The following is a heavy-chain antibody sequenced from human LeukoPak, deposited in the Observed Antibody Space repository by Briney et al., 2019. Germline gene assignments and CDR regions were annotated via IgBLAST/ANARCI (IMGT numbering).Heavy chain of an antibody. J-gene: IGHJ4*02. V-gene: IGHV5-51*01. D-gene: IGHD6-13*01. Sequence: GAPLHICCKGSGDSFTSYWIAWGRPPPGKVQEWMGIIYTGDSDTSSTPFIGGHVTISADKSISTAYLQWSSLKASDTAMYYCARRKAVAVVTYFDYWGQGTLVTVSS. CDR1: GDSFTSYW. CDR3: ARRKAVAVVTYFDY. CDR2: IYTGDSDT.